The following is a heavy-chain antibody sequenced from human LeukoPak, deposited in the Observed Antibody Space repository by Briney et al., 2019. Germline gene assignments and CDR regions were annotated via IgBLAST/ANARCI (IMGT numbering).Heavy chain of an antibody. J-gene: IGHJ4*02. D-gene: IGHD1-26*01. V-gene: IGHV3-33*01. CDR1: GFTFTSFG. CDR3: ARGSSAGASLRHDY. Sequence: GGSLRLSCSASGFTFTSFGIHWVRQAPGKGLEWVALIWYDGTNTFYADSVKGRFTISRDNAKKSLYLQMNSLRAEDTAVYYCARGSSAGASLRHDYWGQGTLVTVSS. CDR2: IWYDGTNT.